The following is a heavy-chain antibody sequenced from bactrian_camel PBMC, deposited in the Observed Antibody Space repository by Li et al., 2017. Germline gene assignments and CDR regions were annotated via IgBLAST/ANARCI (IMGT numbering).Heavy chain of an antibody. J-gene: IGHJ4*01. CDR1: GGTYSHYC. D-gene: IGHD2*01. Sequence: HVQLVESGGGSVQAGGSLRRSCAASGGTYSHYCMAWFRQGPGKEREGVAIIDDSDGSTNYADSVKGRFTISHVNANNTLHLQMNSLKPEDTAVYYCAADLGWCGSRPLQRHFRNWARGPRSPSP. CDR2: IDDSDGST. V-gene: IGHV3S26*01.